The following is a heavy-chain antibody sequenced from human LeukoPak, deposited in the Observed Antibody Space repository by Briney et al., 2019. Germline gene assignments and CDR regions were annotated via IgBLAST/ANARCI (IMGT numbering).Heavy chain of an antibody. Sequence: PGGSLRLSCAASGFTFSSYAMNWVRQAPGKGLEWVSSISSSSSYICYADSVKGRFTISRDNAKNSLYLQMNSLRAEDTAVYYCASNYYGSGSYCGYWGQGTLVTVSS. D-gene: IGHD3-10*01. J-gene: IGHJ4*02. CDR1: GFTFSSYA. V-gene: IGHV3-21*01. CDR2: ISSSSSYI. CDR3: ASNYYGSGSYCGY.